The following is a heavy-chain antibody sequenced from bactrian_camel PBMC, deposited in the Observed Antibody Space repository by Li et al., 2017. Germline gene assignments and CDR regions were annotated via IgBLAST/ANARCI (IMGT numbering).Heavy chain of an antibody. Sequence: DVQLVESGGGSVQAGGSQKLSCAASGYTAGSYCMAWFRQPPGKEREGVAAMYTGFGGGNIYYDDSVKDRFTISLDNSKNILSLQMNDLKPEDTAMYYCTTDLYRSGNYETFGVWGQGTQVTVS. V-gene: IGHV3S31*01. CDR2: MYTGFGGGNI. CDR3: TTDLYRSGNYETFGV. CDR1: GYTAGSYC. J-gene: IGHJ6*01. D-gene: IGHD1*01.